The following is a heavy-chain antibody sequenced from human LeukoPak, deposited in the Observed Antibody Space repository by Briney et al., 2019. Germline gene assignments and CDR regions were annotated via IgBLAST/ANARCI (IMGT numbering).Heavy chain of an antibody. D-gene: IGHD2-8*01. Sequence: GGSLSLSCAASGFTFTSHWMSWVRQAPGKGLEWVARMNLDGSEKYYVDSVKGRFTISRDNAKTSLYLEMNSLRAEDTAVYYCARDATYCTNGVCYTRFDYWGQGTLVTVSS. J-gene: IGHJ4*02. V-gene: IGHV3-7*01. CDR3: ARDATYCTNGVCYTRFDY. CDR2: MNLDGSEK. CDR1: GFTFTSHW.